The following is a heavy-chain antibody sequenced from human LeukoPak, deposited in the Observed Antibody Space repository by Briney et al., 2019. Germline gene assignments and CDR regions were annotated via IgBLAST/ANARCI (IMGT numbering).Heavy chain of an antibody. J-gene: IGHJ4*02. CDR3: ASSSGWAYFDY. V-gene: IGHV3-48*04. CDR2: ISSSGNTI. D-gene: IGHD6-19*01. Sequence: PGGSLRLSCAASGFTFSSYGMHWVRQAPGKGLEWVSYISSSGNTIYYADSVKGRFTISRDNAKNSLYLQMNSLRAEDTAVYYCASSSGWAYFDYWGQGTLVTVSS. CDR1: GFTFSSYG.